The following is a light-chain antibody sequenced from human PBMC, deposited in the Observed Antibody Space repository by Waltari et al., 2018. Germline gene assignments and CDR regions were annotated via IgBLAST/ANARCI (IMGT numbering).Light chain of an antibody. Sequence: QQPEKGPRYLMMVNSDGSHSTGDNMRDRFSGSSSGAAHYLTSSSLQAEDEADYYCQTGGQGTWVFGGGTKLTVL. CDR3: QTGGQGTWV. J-gene: IGLJ3*02. V-gene: IGLV4-69*01. CDR2: VNSDGSH.